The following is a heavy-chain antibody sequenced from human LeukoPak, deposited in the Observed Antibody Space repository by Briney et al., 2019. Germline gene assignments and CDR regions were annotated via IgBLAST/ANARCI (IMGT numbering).Heavy chain of an antibody. CDR1: VFTFSSYS. Sequence: PGGSLRLSCAASVFTFSSYSMNWVRQAPGKGLEWVSSLSSSSYIYYADSVKGLFTISRDNAKNSLYLQMNSLRAEDTAVHYCARDNYGDYIIDYWGQGTLVTVSS. CDR2: LSSSSYI. J-gene: IGHJ4*02. CDR3: ARDNYGDYIIDY. V-gene: IGHV3-21*01. D-gene: IGHD4-17*01.